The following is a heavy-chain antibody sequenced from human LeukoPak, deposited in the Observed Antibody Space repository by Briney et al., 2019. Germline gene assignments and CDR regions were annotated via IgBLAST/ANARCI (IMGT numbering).Heavy chain of an antibody. Sequence: PGGSLRLSCAASGFTFSSYSMNWVRQAPGKGLEWVSSISSSSNIYYADSVKGRFTISGDNAKNPLYLQMNSLRVEDTAVYYCARCTTGRTFGSLREIKRSREIDYWGQGTLVTVSS. CDR3: ARCTTGRTFGSLREIKRSREIDY. CDR2: ISSSSNI. CDR1: GFTFSSYS. V-gene: IGHV3-21*01. D-gene: IGHD1-1*01. J-gene: IGHJ4*02.